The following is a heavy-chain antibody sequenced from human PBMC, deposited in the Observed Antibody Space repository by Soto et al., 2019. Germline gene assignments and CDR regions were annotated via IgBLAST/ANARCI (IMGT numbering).Heavy chain of an antibody. CDR3: ARGPYYDYVWGSPVDY. V-gene: IGHV1-69*13. D-gene: IGHD3-16*01. J-gene: IGHJ4*02. Sequence: ASVKVSCKSSGGTFSSYAISCVRQAPGQGLEWMGGIIPIFGTANYAQKFQGRVTITADESTSTAYMELSSLRSEDTAVYYCARGPYYDYVWGSPVDYWGQGTLVTVSS. CDR2: IIPIFGTA. CDR1: GGTFSSYA.